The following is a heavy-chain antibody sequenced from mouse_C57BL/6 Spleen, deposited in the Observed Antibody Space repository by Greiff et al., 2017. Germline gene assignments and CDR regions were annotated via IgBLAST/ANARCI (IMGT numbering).Heavy chain of an antibody. CDR2: IHPNSGST. J-gene: IGHJ4*01. Sequence: QVHVKQSGAELVKPGASVKLSCKASGYTFTSYWMHWVKQRPGQGLEWIGMIHPNSGSTNYNEKFKSKATLTVDQSSSTAYMQLSSLTSEDSAVYYCARGDFYAMDYWGQGTSVTVSS. V-gene: IGHV1-64*01. CDR1: GYTFTSYW. CDR3: ARGDFYAMDY.